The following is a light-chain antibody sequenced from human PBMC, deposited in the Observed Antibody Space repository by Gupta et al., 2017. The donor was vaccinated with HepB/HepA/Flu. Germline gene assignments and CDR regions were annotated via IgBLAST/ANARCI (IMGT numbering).Light chain of an antibody. CDR1: SLRSYD. CDR2: GKN. Sequence: SSELTQDPADSLSSAQTGRITCQGDSLRSYDASWYQQKPGQAPVLVSYGKNNRPSGIPDRFSGSRSGNTAYLTITGAQAEDEAYDYGSSRASSGDHLVCGGGTKLT. CDR3: SSRASSGDHLV. J-gene: IGLJ2*01. V-gene: IGLV3-19*01.